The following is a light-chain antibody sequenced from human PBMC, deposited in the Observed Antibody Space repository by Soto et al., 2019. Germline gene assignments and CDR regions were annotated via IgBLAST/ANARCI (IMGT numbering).Light chain of an antibody. CDR1: QSLVHSDGNTY. J-gene: IGKJ2*01. CDR3: MAATQYRPYT. CDR2: KVP. Sequence: DIVLTQTPLSSPVTLGQPASISCRSSQSLVHSDGNTYLSWLQQRPGQPPRLLIYKVPNRFSGVPERFSGSVAGTDFTLKSRRVEAEDVAVYYCMAATQYRPYTFGQGTKLEIK. V-gene: IGKV2-24*01.